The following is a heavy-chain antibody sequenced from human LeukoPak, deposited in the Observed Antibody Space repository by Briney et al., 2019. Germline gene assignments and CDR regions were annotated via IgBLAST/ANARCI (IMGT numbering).Heavy chain of an antibody. CDR1: DGSINSYY. V-gene: IGHV4-59*01. D-gene: IGHD1-26*01. Sequence: PSETLSLTCSVSDGSINSYYWNWIRRPPGKGLEWIGYIYYNGNTNYSPSLKSRVTISVDTSKNLFSLKVSSVTAADTAVYYCARGRSNYYGMDVWGQGTTVTVSS. CDR2: IYYNGNT. CDR3: ARGRSNYYGMDV. J-gene: IGHJ6*02.